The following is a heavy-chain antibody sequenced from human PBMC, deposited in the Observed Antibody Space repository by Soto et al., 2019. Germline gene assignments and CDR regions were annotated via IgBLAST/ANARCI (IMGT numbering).Heavy chain of an antibody. CDR3: ARELASYNDY. D-gene: IGHD1-1*01. J-gene: IGHJ4*02. CDR1: EFTFSGYW. Sequence: EVQLVESGGGLVQPGGSLRLSCAASEFTFSGYWMHWVRQAPGKGLVWVSRIDGDGSRTNYADSVKGRFTISRDNAKNTLYLKMNSLRAEDTAVYYCARELASYNDYWGQGTLVTVSS. V-gene: IGHV3-74*01. CDR2: IDGDGSRT.